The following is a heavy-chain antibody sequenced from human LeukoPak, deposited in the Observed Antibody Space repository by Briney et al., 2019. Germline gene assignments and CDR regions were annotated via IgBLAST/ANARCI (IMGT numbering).Heavy chain of an antibody. CDR2: INHSGST. Sequence: SETLSLTCAVYGGSFSCYYWSWIRQPPGKGLEWIGEINHSGSTNYNPSLKSRVTISVDTSKNQFSLKLSAVTAADTAVYYCARGIVVVPAASGRRWFDPWGQGTLVTVS. D-gene: IGHD2-2*01. CDR1: GGSFSCYY. CDR3: ARGIVVVPAASGRRWFDP. J-gene: IGHJ5*02. V-gene: IGHV4-34*01.